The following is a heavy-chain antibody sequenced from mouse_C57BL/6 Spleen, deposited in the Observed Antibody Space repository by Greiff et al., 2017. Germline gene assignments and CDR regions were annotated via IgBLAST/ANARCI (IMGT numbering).Heavy chain of an antibody. CDR2: ISYDGSN. CDR1: GYSITSGYY. D-gene: IGHD2-4*01. J-gene: IGHJ3*01. CDR3: AKSIYYYFDGFAY. Sequence: EVKLLESGPGLVKPSQSLSLTCSVTGYSITSGYYWNWIRQFPGNKLEWMGYISYDGSNNYNPSLKNRISITRDTSKNQFFLKLNSVTTEDTATYYCAKSIYYYFDGFAYWGQGTLVTVSA. V-gene: IGHV3-6*01.